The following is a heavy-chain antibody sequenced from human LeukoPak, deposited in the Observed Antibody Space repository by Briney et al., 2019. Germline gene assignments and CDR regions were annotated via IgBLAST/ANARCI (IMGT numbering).Heavy chain of an antibody. J-gene: IGHJ6*03. Sequence: SETLSLTCTVSGGPISSYYWSWIRQPAGKGLEWIGRIYTSGSTNYNPSLKSRVTMSVDTSKNQFSLKLSSVTAADTAVYYCAREDGAHSSSWYRRYYYYYYMDVWGKGTTVTISS. V-gene: IGHV4-4*07. CDR2: IYTSGST. D-gene: IGHD6-13*01. CDR3: AREDGAHSSSWYRRYYYYYYMDV. CDR1: GGPISSYY.